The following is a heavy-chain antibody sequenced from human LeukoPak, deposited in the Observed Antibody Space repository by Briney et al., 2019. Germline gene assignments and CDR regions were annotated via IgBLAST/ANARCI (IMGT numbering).Heavy chain of an antibody. CDR3: AKSYCSGGTCHSYLPYFFDY. D-gene: IGHD2-15*01. CDR2: ISDGGHST. Sequence: HPGGSLRLSCAASGFTFSNFAMSWVRQTPGKGLQWVSSISDGGHSTYFADSVRGRFTLSRDNSNNIGYLQMNNLGVEDTAMYYCAKSYCSGGTCHSYLPYFFDYWGQGTLVTVSS. J-gene: IGHJ4*02. V-gene: IGHV3-23*01. CDR1: GFTFSNFA.